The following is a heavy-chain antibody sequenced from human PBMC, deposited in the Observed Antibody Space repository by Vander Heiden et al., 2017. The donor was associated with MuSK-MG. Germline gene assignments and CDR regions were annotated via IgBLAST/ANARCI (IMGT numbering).Heavy chain of an antibody. D-gene: IGHD3-22*01. CDR1: GFNFDDYA. CDR2: ITRNTNNV. CDR3: ARAGGHYDASGYYYDVFDL. Sequence: EVRLVESGGGLVQPGRSLRLSCAASGFNFDDYAMHWVRQVPGKGLEWVSDITRNTNNVAYADSVKGRFTISRDNAAKSLYLQMNSLRTEDTAFYFCARAGGHYDASGYYYDVFDLWGQGTMGTVSS. V-gene: IGHV3-9*01. J-gene: IGHJ3*01.